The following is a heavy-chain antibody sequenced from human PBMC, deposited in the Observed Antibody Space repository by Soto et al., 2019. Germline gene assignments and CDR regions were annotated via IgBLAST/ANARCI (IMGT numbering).Heavy chain of an antibody. D-gene: IGHD3-9*01. CDR3: ARVRTLTGYYNYYYYGMDV. Sequence: SETLSLTCTVSGGSISSGGYYWSWIRQHPGKGLEWIGYIYYSGSTYYNPSLKSRVTISVDTSKNQLSLKLSSVTAADTAVYYCARVRTLTGYYNYYYYGMDVWGQGTTVTVSS. CDR1: GGSISSGGYY. CDR2: IYYSGST. V-gene: IGHV4-31*03. J-gene: IGHJ6*02.